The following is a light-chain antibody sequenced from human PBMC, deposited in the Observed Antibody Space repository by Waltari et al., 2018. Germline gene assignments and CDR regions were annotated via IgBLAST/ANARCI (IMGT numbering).Light chain of an antibody. CDR1: QSVLFSSNNKDF. CDR2: WAS. Sequence: DIVMTPSPDPLAVFLGERATIHRKSSQSVLFSSNNKDFVAWHQQKPGRPPKLLIYWASTRYSGVPARFSASGSGTNFTLTISSLQAEDVAVYYCHQYFKSPWTFGRGTQVEIK. V-gene: IGKV4-1*01. J-gene: IGKJ1*01. CDR3: HQYFKSPWT.